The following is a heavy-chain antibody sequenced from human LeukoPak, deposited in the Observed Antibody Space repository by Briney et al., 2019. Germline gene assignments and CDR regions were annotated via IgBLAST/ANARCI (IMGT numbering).Heavy chain of an antibody. CDR2: ISSSGSTI. CDR3: AKGAHNYYDTSGYLDY. Sequence: PGGSLRLSCAASGFTFSSYEMNWARQAPGKGLEWVSNISSSGSTIFYADSVKGRFTISRDNAKNSLYLQMNSLRAEDTALYYCAKGAHNYYDTSGYLDYWGQGTLVTVSS. D-gene: IGHD3-22*01. J-gene: IGHJ4*02. V-gene: IGHV3-48*03. CDR1: GFTFSSYE.